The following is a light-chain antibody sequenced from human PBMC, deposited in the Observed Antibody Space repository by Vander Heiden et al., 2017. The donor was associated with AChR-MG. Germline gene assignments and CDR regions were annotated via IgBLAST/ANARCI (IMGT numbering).Light chain of an antibody. CDR1: QSISSW. CDR3: QQYNNYSQYT. Sequence: DIQMTQSPSTLSASVGDRVTLTCRASQSISSWLVCYQQQTRRAPKLLIYKAARLESGVPSRFSGSGSATEFTLTISSLQPDDFATYYCQQYNNYSQYTFGQGTKLEIK. V-gene: IGKV1-5*03. J-gene: IGKJ2*01. CDR2: KAA.